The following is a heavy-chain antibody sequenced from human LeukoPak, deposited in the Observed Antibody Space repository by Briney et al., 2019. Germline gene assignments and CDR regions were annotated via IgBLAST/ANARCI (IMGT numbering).Heavy chain of an antibody. CDR3: ARDQEGFDY. J-gene: IGHJ4*02. Sequence: ASVKVSCKASGYTFTSNYIHWVRQAPGQGLEWMGTIYPRDGSTSYAQKSQGRVTVTRDTSTSTVHMELSGLRSEDTAVYYCARDQEGFDYWGQGTLVTVSS. CDR1: GYTFTSNY. V-gene: IGHV1-46*01. CDR2: IYPRDGST.